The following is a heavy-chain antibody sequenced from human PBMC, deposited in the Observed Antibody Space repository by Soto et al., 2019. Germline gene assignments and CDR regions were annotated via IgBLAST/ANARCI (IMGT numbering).Heavy chain of an antibody. J-gene: IGHJ2*01. Sequence: QVQLVESGGGVVQPGRSLRLSCAASGFTFSSYAMHWVRQAPGKGLERVAVISYDGSNKYYADSVKGRFTISRDNSKNTLYVQMNSLRAEDTAVYYCARDPLWGTAMVLWYFDLWGRGTLVTVSS. D-gene: IGHD5-18*01. CDR1: GFTFSSYA. CDR3: ARDPLWGTAMVLWYFDL. CDR2: ISYDGSNK. V-gene: IGHV3-30-3*01.